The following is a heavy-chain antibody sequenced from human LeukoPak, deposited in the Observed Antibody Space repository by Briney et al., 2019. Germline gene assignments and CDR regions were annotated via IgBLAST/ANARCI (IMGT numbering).Heavy chain of an antibody. CDR3: ARHRDTAMVHYYYYMDV. CDR2: INHSGST. D-gene: IGHD5-18*01. V-gene: IGHV4-34*01. Sequence: SETLSLTCAVYGGSFSGYYWSWIRQPPGKGLEWIGEINHSGSTNYNPSLKSRVTISVDTSKNQFSLKLSSVTAADTAVYYCARHRDTAMVHYYYYMDVWGKGTTVTISS. J-gene: IGHJ6*03. CDR1: GGSFSGYY.